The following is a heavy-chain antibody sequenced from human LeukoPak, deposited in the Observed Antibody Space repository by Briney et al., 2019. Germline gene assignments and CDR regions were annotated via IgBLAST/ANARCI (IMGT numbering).Heavy chain of an antibody. CDR2: INSGGDDI. CDR1: GFTFTLYA. CDR3: ARDTIQPGLIDD. D-gene: IGHD2-2*01. J-gene: IGHJ4*01. V-gene: IGHV3-21*05. Sequence: GGSLRLSCAASGFTFTLYAMNWVRQAPGKGLEWISYINSGGDDIHYAASVKGRFTISRDDARNTLYLQLSSLRAEDTAVYYCARDTIQPGLIDDWGQGTLLTVSS.